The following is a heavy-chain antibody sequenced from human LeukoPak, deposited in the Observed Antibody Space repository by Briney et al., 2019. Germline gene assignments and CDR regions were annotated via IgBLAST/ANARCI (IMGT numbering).Heavy chain of an antibody. Sequence: PSETLSLTCAVSGYSISSGYYWGWIRQPPGKGLEWIGSIYHSGSTYYNPSLKSRVTISVDTSKNQFSLKLSSVTAADTAVYYCARVGTGYSSAPVDSWGQGTLVTVSS. J-gene: IGHJ4*02. V-gene: IGHV4-38-2*01. D-gene: IGHD6-19*01. CDR1: GYSISSGYY. CDR3: ARVGTGYSSAPVDS. CDR2: IYHSGST.